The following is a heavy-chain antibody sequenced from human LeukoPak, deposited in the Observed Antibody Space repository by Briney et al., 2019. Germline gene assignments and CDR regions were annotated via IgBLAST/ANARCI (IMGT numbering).Heavy chain of an antibody. D-gene: IGHD3-3*01. Sequence: PGGSLRLSCAPSGFTFSSYSMNWVRQAPGKGLEWVSSISSSSSYIYYADSVKGRFTISRDSAKNSLYLQMNSLRAEDTAVYYCARDCSSGYYDFWSGYWAFDIWGQGTMVTVSS. CDR2: ISSSSSYI. V-gene: IGHV3-21*01. CDR1: GFTFSSYS. CDR3: ARDCSSGYYDFWSGYWAFDI. J-gene: IGHJ3*02.